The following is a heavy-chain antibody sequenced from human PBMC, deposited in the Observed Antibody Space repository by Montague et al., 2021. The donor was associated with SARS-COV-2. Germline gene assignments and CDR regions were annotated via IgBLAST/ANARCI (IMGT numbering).Heavy chain of an antibody. Sequence: CAISGDSVASNSSAWIWIRQSPSRGLEWLARTYYRSKWYNEYAVSVKSRINIIPDTSKNHLSLRVNSVTPEDTAVYYCAREGEWELQGPRHSSFYFAMDVWGQGTPVTVSS. CDR1: GDSVASNSSA. J-gene: IGHJ6*02. CDR2: TYYRSKWYN. D-gene: IGHD1-26*01. CDR3: AREGEWELQGPRHSSFYFAMDV. V-gene: IGHV6-1*01.